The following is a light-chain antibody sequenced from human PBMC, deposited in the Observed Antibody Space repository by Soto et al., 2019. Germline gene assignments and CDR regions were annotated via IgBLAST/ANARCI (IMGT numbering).Light chain of an antibody. V-gene: IGKV3-20*01. J-gene: IGKJ2*01. CDR2: GAS. Sequence: EIVLTQSPGTLSLSPGERATLSCRASHSISSSYLAWYQQKPCQAPRLLIYGASSRATGIPDRFSGSGSGTDFTLTIIRLEPEDFAVYYCQQYGGSPPYTFGQGAKLQSK. CDR1: HSISSSY. CDR3: QQYGGSPPYT.